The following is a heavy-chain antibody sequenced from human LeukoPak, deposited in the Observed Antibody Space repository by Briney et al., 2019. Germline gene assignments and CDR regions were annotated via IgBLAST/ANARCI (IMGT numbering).Heavy chain of an antibody. V-gene: IGHV3-23*01. J-gene: IGHJ4*02. CDR1: GFTFSSYA. CDR3: AKLPVAGLYFDY. CDR2: ISGSGGST. Sequence: PGGSLRLSCAASGFTFSSYAMSWVRQATGKGLEWISAISGSGGSTYYVDSVKGRFTISRDNSKNTLYLQMNSLRVEDTAVYYCAKLPVAGLYFDYWGQGTLVTVSS. D-gene: IGHD6-19*01.